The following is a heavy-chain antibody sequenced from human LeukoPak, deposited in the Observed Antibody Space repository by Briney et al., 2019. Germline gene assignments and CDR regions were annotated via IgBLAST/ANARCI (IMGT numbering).Heavy chain of an antibody. CDR2: ISYDGSNK. CDR3: ARDLVPTDYYYYGMDV. V-gene: IGHV3-30-3*01. D-gene: IGHD3-10*01. Sequence: GGSLRLSCAASGFTFSSYAMHWVRQAPGKGLEWVAVISYDGSNKYYADSVKGRFTIPRDNSKNTLYLQMNSLRAEDTAVYYCARDLVPTDYYYYGMDVWGQGTTVTVSS. J-gene: IGHJ6*02. CDR1: GFTFSSYA.